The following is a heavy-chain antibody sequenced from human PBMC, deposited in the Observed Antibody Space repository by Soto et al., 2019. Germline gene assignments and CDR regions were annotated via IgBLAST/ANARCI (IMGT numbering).Heavy chain of an antibody. Sequence: ASVKVSCKAYDYTFINHGISWVRQAPGQGLEWMGWISAYNGNTNYAQKLQDRVTMTTDASTSTAYMELRSLRSDDTAVYYCARDDITTPGAQGFDPWGQXILVTVSS. CDR2: ISAYNGNT. CDR1: DYTFINHG. J-gene: IGHJ5*02. V-gene: IGHV1-18*01. CDR3: ARDDITTPGAQGFDP. D-gene: IGHD2-8*02.